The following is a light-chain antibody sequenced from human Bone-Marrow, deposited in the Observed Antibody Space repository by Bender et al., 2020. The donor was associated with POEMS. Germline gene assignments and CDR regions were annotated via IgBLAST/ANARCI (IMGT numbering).Light chain of an antibody. V-gene: IGLV2-14*03. CDR3: SSFTTSDTVV. J-gene: IGLJ1*01. Sequence: QSVLTQPASVSGSSGQAITISCAGTKSDVGSRDLVAWFCQYPSKTPTLLIYDVIVRPSGGSDRFSGAKSGNTASLTIFALHREDEADYYCSSFTTSDTVVFGSGTKVSVL. CDR2: DVI. CDR1: KSDVGSRDL.